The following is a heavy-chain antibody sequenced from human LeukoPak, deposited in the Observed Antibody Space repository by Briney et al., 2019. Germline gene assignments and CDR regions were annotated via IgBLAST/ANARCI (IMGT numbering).Heavy chain of an antibody. CDR3: ARTTGYSSSWYLREQYFQH. CDR2: IYWNDDK. J-gene: IGHJ1*01. D-gene: IGHD6-13*01. V-gene: IGHV2-5*01. Sequence: ESGPTLVKPTQTLTLTCTFSGFSLSTSGVGVGWIRQPPGKALEWLALIYWNDDKRYSPSLKSRLTITKDTSKNQVVLTMTNMDPVDTATYYCARTTGYSSSWYLREQYFQHWGQGTLVTVSS. CDR1: GFSLSTSGVG.